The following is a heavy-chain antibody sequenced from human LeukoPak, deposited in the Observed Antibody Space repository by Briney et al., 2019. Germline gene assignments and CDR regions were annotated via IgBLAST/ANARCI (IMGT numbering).Heavy chain of an antibody. V-gene: IGHV3-33*06. CDR1: GFTFSSYG. CDR3: AKGLANYYYYYYMDV. CDR2: IWYDGSNK. J-gene: IGHJ6*03. Sequence: PGGSLRLSCAASGFTFSSYGMHWVRQAPGKGLEWVAVIWYDGSNKYYADSVKGRFTISRDNSKNTLYLQMNSLRAEDTAVYYCAKGLANYYYYYYMDVWGKGTTVTVSS.